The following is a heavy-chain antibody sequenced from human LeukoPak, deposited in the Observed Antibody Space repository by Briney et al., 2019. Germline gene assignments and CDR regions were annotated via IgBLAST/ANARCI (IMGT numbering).Heavy chain of an antibody. D-gene: IGHD3-16*01. CDR1: GYSISSGYY. V-gene: IGHV4-38-2*02. J-gene: IGHJ5*02. Sequence: PSETLSLICTVSGYSISSGYYWGWIRQPPGKGLEWIGSIYHSGSTYYNPSLKSRVTISVDTSKNQFSLKLSSVTAADTAVYYCASGGGEHNRGPYNWFDPWGQGTLVTVSS. CDR3: ASGGGEHNRGPYNWFDP. CDR2: IYHSGST.